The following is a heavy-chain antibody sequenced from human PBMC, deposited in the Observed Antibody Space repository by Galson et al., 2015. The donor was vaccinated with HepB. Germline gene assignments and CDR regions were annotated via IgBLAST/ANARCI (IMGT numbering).Heavy chain of an antibody. D-gene: IGHD2-2*02. V-gene: IGHV3-30*18. CDR2: ISYDGSNK. CDR1: GFTFSSYG. Sequence: SLRLSCAASGFTFSSYGMHWVRQAPGKGLEWVAVISYDGSNKYYADSVKGRFTISRDNSKNTLYLQMNSLRAEDTAVYYCAKGYCSSTSCYTYLDFDYWGQGTLVTVSS. CDR3: AKGYCSSTSCYTYLDFDY. J-gene: IGHJ4*02.